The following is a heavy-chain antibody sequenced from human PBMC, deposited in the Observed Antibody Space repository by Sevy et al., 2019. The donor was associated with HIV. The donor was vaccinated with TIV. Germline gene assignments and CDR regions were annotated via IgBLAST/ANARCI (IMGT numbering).Heavy chain of an antibody. Sequence: GGSLRLSCAASGFTFSSYWMSWVRQAPGKGLEWVANIKQDGSEKYYVDSEKGRFTISRDNAKNSLYLQMNSLRAEDTAVYYCAREGNDYGDNYYYYYGMDVWGQGTTVTVSS. CDR3: AREGNDYGDNYYYYYGMDV. V-gene: IGHV3-7*01. D-gene: IGHD4-17*01. CDR1: GFTFSSYW. J-gene: IGHJ6*02. CDR2: IKQDGSEK.